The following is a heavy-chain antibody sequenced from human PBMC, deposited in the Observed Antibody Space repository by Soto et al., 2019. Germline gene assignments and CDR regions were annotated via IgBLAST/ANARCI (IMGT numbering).Heavy chain of an antibody. J-gene: IGHJ3*02. CDR2: VNNDGSDT. V-gene: IGHV3-74*01. Sequence: PGGSLRLSCAASEFTFINYWMHWVRQAPGKGLVWVSRVNNDGSDTIYADSVKGRFTVSRDNAKNTLFLQMDSLRADDTALYYCARGGFAHGFDIWGQGTMVTVSS. CDR1: EFTFINYW. CDR3: ARGGFAHGFDI.